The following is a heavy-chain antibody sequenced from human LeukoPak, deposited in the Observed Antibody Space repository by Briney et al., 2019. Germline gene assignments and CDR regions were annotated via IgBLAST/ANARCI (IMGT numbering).Heavy chain of an antibody. D-gene: IGHD6-13*01. CDR3: AAGTAADY. Sequence: GGSVRLSCGVSGIPFSDYYMNWIRQAPGKGLEWISYISSSSSYRDYAASVKGRFTISRDNAKNVLYLQMNSLRVEDTAVYYCAAGTAADYWGQGTLVPVSS. V-gene: IGHV3-11*03. J-gene: IGHJ4*02. CDR2: ISSSSSYR. CDR1: GIPFSDYY.